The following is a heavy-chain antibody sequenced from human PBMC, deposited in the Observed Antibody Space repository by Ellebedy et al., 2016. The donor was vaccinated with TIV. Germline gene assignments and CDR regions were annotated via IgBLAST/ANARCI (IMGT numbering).Heavy chain of an antibody. V-gene: IGHV3-48*01. CDR3: AKGGVGRG. Sequence: GESLKISCEASRFTFSTYSMNWVRQAPGKGLEWISYIGSRSGIFRYADSVKGRFSISRDNSKNTLFLQMTSLRAEDTALYYCAKGGVGRGWGQGTLVTVPS. J-gene: IGHJ4*02. D-gene: IGHD1-26*01. CDR2: IGSRSGIF. CDR1: RFTFSTYS.